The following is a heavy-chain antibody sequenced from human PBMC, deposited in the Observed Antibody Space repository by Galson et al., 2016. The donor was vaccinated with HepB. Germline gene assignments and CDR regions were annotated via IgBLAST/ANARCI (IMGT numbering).Heavy chain of an antibody. CDR3: ARDDAATVTTSTPFFDY. D-gene: IGHD4-17*01. CDR2: IWFDGSNK. Sequence: SLRLSCAASGFTFSNYGMHWVRQAPGKGLEWVAVIWFDGSNKYYGDSVKGRFTISRDNSKNTLYLQMNSLRAEDTAVYYCARDDAATVTTSTPFFDYGGQGTLVTVSS. CDR1: GFTFSNYG. J-gene: IGHJ4*02. V-gene: IGHV3-33*01.